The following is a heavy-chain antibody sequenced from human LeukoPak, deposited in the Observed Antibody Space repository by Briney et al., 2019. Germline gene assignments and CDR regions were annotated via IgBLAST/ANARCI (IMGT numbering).Heavy chain of an antibody. CDR3: ARVGSSGWYVHPTLDY. D-gene: IGHD6-19*01. CDR2: IIPIFGTA. CDR1: GGTFSSYA. Sequence: SVKVSCKASGGTFSSYAINWVRQAPGQGLEWMGRIIPIFGTANYAQKFQGRVAMTRDTSISTAYMELTRLISDDTAVYYCARVGSSGWYVHPTLDYWGQGTLVTVSS. J-gene: IGHJ4*02. V-gene: IGHV1-69*05.